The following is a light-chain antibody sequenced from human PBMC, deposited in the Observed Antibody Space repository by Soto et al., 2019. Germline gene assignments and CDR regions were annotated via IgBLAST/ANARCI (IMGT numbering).Light chain of an antibody. CDR2: DVS. CDR1: NSDIGGYNY. CDR3: CSYAGSYTSL. Sequence: QSALTQPRSVSGSPGQSITISCTGTNSDIGGYNYVSWYQQHPGRAPKLMIYDVSKRPSGVPDRFSGSKSVNTASLTISGLQAEDEADYYCCSYAGSYTSLFGTGTKVTVL. J-gene: IGLJ1*01. V-gene: IGLV2-11*01.